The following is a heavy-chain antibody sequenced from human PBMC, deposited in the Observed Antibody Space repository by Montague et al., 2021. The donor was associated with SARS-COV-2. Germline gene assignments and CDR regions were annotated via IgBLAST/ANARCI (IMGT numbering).Heavy chain of an antibody. CDR3: VRRGRPPLGWIDP. CDR2: IFYSGTT. V-gene: IGHV4-30-4*08. Sequence: TLSLTCNVSGGSIISDDYYWNWIRQPAGKGLEWIGYIFYSGTTYYNPSLRGRVTISVDTSRNQFSLKLGAVTAADTAVYYCVRRGRPPLGWIDPWGQGTLVTVSS. J-gene: IGHJ5*02. CDR1: GGSIISDDYY.